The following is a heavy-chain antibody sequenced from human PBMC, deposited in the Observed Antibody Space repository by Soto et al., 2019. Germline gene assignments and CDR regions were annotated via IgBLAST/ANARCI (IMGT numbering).Heavy chain of an antibody. CDR1: GFNFRAHG. Sequence: EAQLLESGGGLVQPGGSLRLSCAASGFNFRAHGMVWVRQAPGKGPEWLAIISDIGASTYYADSVKGRVTISRDNSRNTLFLQMNNMRPEDTAVYYCASAGQRYYFDCWGQGTLVTVSA. CDR2: ISDIGAST. V-gene: IGHV3-23*01. CDR3: ASAGQRYYFDC. J-gene: IGHJ4*02. D-gene: IGHD3-9*01.